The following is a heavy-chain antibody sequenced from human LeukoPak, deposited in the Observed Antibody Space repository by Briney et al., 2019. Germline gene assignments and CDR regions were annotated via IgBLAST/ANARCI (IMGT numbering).Heavy chain of an antibody. CDR3: AKAHPTYYYDSSEYYFDY. J-gene: IGHJ4*02. CDR1: GFTFSSYG. CDR2: ISYDGSNK. D-gene: IGHD3-22*01. V-gene: IGHV3-30*18. Sequence: GRSLRLSCAASGFTFSSYGMHWVRQAPGKGLEWVAVISYDGSNKYYADSVKGRFTIFRDNSKNTLYLQMNSLRAEDTAVYYCAKAHPTYYYDSSEYYFDYWGQGILVTVSS.